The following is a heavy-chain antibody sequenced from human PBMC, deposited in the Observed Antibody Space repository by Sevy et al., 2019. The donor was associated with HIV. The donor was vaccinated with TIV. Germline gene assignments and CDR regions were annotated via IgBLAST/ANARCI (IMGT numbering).Heavy chain of an antibody. D-gene: IGHD6-13*01. CDR2: FYNGDST. CDR3: AREAGSSSFDY. V-gene: IGHV3-53*01. Sequence: GGSLRLSCAATGFTVTSNYMSWVRQGPGKGLEWVSGFYNGDSTQYADSVKGRFTISRDKSNNTLYLQMDSLRAEDTAVYYCAREAGSSSFDYWGQGPLVTVSS. J-gene: IGHJ4*02. CDR1: GFTVTSNY.